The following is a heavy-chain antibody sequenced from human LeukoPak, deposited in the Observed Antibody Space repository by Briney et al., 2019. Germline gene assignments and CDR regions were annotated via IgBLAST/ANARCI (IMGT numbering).Heavy chain of an antibody. Sequence: GGSLRLSCAASGFTFSSYAMSWVRQAPGKGLEWVSAISGSGDNTYYADSVKGRFTISRDNSKNTLYLQMNSLRAEDTAVYYCAKRGPIYSASPGNYFDYWGQGTLVTVSS. D-gene: IGHD3-10*01. CDR2: ISGSGDNT. CDR3: AKRGPIYSASPGNYFDY. CDR1: GFTFSSYA. V-gene: IGHV3-23*01. J-gene: IGHJ4*02.